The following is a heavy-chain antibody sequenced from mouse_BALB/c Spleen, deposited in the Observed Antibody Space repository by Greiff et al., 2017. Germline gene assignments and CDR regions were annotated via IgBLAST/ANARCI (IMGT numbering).Heavy chain of an antibody. CDR2: ISYSGST. Sequence: EVQLQQSGPSLVKPSQTLSLTCSVTGDSITSGYWNWIRKFPGNKLEYMGYISYSGSTYYNPSLKSRISITRDTSKNQYYLQLNSVTTEDTATYYCARYEYGNYVGWYFDVWGAGTTVTVSS. CDR1: GDSITSGY. D-gene: IGHD2-10*02. CDR3: ARYEYGNYVGWYFDV. J-gene: IGHJ1*01. V-gene: IGHV3-8*02.